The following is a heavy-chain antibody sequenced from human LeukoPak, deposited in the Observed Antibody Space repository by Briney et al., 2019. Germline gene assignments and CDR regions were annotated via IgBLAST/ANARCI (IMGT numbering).Heavy chain of an antibody. V-gene: IGHV3-21*01. CDR1: GFTFSSYS. J-gene: IGHJ4*02. CDR2: ISSSSSYI. CDR3: ARAPTASGYSSGWYVY. Sequence: PGGSLRFSCAASGFTFSSYSMNWVRQAPGKGLEWVSSISSSSSYIYYADSVKGRFTISRDNAKNSLYLQMNSLRAEDTAVYYCARAPTASGYSSGWYVYWGQGTLVTVSS. D-gene: IGHD6-19*01.